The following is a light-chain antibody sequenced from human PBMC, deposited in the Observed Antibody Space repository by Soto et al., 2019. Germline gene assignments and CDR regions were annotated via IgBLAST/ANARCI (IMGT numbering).Light chain of an antibody. Sequence: QSALTQPASVSGSPGQSITISCTGTSSDIGSYNLVSWYQQHPGKAPKFMIYEGSKRPSGVSNRFSGSKSGNTASLTISGLQAEDEADYYCCSYAGSGTLLFGGGTKVTVL. J-gene: IGLJ2*01. CDR3: CSYAGSGTLL. CDR1: SSDIGSYNL. V-gene: IGLV2-23*01. CDR2: EGS.